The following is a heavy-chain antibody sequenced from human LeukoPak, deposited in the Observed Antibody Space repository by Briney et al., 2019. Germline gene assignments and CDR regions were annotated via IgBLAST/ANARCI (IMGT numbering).Heavy chain of an antibody. CDR1: GYTFTSYY. J-gene: IGHJ4*02. V-gene: IGHV1-46*01. Sequence: ASVKVSCKASGYTFTSYYMHWVRQAPGQGLEWMGIINPSGGSTSYAQKFQGRVTMTRDMSTSTVYMELSSLRSEDTAVYYCARDRGGRQWLFYFDYWGQGTLVTVSS. D-gene: IGHD6-19*01. CDR2: INPSGGST. CDR3: ARDRGGRQWLFYFDY.